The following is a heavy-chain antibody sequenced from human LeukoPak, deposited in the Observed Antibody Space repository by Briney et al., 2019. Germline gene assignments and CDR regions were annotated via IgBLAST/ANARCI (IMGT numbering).Heavy chain of an antibody. CDR2: IIPIFGTA. V-gene: IGHV1-69*13. D-gene: IGHD3-22*01. Sequence: SVKVSCKVSGGTFSSYAISWVRQAPGQGLEWMGGIIPIFGTANYAQKFQGRVTITADESTSTAYMELSSLRSEDTAVYYCARGGKLDYYDSSGYYDPLYYYWGQGTLVTVSS. CDR3: ARGGKLDYYDSSGYYDPLYYY. J-gene: IGHJ4*02. CDR1: GGTFSSYA.